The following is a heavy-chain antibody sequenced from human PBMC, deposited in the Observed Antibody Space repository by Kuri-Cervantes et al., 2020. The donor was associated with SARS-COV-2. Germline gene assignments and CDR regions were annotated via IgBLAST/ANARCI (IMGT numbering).Heavy chain of an antibody. Sequence: GGSLRLSCAASGFTVSSNYMSWVRQAPGKGLEWVSVIYSGGSTYYADSVKGRFTISRDNSKNTLYLQMNSLRGEDTAVYYCARSIIAVAGFGGRDYWGQGTLVTVSS. CDR3: ARSIIAVAGFGGRDY. J-gene: IGHJ4*02. D-gene: IGHD6-19*01. V-gene: IGHV3-53*01. CDR1: GFTVSSNY. CDR2: IYSGGST.